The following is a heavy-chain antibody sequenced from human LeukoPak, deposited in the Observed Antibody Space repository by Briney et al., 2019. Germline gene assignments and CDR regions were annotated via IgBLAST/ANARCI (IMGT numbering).Heavy chain of an antibody. V-gene: IGHV3-9*01. CDR3: VQSGVSSGWAPNN. D-gene: IGHD6-25*01. J-gene: IGHJ4*02. CDR1: GFIFDGYA. Sequence: GGSLRLSCTASGFIFDGYAIHWVRQPPGKGLEWVSGISFNTGEIAYVDSVRGRFTLSRDNAKNSLYLQMNSLRPEDTSLYYCVQSGVSSGWAPNNWGQGPLVTVSS. CDR2: ISFNTGEI.